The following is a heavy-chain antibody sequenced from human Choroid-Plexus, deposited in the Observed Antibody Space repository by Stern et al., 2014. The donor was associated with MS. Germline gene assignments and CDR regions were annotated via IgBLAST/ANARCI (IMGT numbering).Heavy chain of an antibody. CDR3: AKDRQYLTYFFDH. D-gene: IGHD2/OR15-2a*01. CDR1: GFTFGSCA. V-gene: IGHV3-30*18. J-gene: IGHJ5*02. CDR2: VSYDGSNT. Sequence: QVQLVESGGGVVQPGRPLRLSCVASGFTFGSCAMHWVRQAPGKGLEWVAGVSYDGSNTYYADSVKGRFTITRDNSQNTRYMQMSSLRPEDTAVYYCAKDRQYLTYFFDHWGQGSLVTVSS.